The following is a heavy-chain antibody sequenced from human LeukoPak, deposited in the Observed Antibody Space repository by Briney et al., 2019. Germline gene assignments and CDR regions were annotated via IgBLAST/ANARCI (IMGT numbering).Heavy chain of an antibody. CDR2: INHCGST. D-gene: IGHD2-2*01. Sequence: SETLSLTCAVYGGSFSGYYWSWLRQPPGKGLEWIGEINHCGSTNYNPSLKSRVTISVDTSKNQFSLKLSSVTAADTAVYYCARTRQYQLLYNWFDPWGQGTLVTVSS. CDR1: GGSFSGYY. J-gene: IGHJ5*02. V-gene: IGHV4-34*01. CDR3: ARTRQYQLLYNWFDP.